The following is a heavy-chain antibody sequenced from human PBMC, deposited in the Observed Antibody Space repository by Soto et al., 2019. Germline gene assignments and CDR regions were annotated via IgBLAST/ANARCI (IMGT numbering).Heavy chain of an antibody. CDR2: ISGSGDST. Sequence: GGSLRLSCAASGFTFSTYAMTWVRQAPGKGLEWVSGISGSGDSTYYADSVKGRFTISRDNSKNTLYLQTNSLRAEDTAIYYCVKGMGWDLLRNFDYWGQGTLVTVSS. D-gene: IGHD1-26*01. J-gene: IGHJ4*02. V-gene: IGHV3-23*01. CDR3: VKGMGWDLLRNFDY. CDR1: GFTFSTYA.